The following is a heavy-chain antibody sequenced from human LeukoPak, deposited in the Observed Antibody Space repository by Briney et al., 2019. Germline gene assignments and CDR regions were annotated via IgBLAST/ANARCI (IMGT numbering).Heavy chain of an antibody. Sequence: SETLSLTCTVSGGSFSSSSYYWAWIRQPPGKGLEWIGSIYCSGSTYHNPSLKSRVTISVDTSKNQFSLRLSSVTAADTAVYYCARHGRRRIGLTMIVVYYFDYWGQGTLVTVSS. J-gene: IGHJ4*02. CDR1: GGSFSSSSYY. CDR2: IYCSGST. D-gene: IGHD3-22*01. V-gene: IGHV4-39*01. CDR3: ARHGRRRIGLTMIVVYYFDY.